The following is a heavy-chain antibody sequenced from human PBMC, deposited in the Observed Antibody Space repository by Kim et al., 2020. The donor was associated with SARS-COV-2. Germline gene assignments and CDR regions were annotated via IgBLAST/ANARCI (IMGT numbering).Heavy chain of an antibody. D-gene: IGHD3-9*01. CDR1: GITFSTYA. J-gene: IGHJ3*01. CDR2: IGGSGVRT. Sequence: GGSLRLSCSASGITFSTYAMTWVRQAPGKGLEWVSAIGGSGVRTYYADSVKGRFTTSRDNSKNTLYLQMSSLRADDTAVYYCAKMGGYDILTAYYQGSRATCDVWGKGTMVTVSS. CDR3: AKMGGYDILTAYYQGSRATCDV. V-gene: IGHV3-23*01.